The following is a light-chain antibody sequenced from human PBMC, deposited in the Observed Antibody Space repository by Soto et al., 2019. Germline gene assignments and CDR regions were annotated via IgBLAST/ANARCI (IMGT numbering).Light chain of an antibody. CDR3: QQYGSSGT. CDR1: QTVRKNY. V-gene: IGKV3-20*01. J-gene: IGKJ1*01. CDR2: GAS. Sequence: EFLLTQSPCTLSLSAGERATLSCRASQTVRKNYLAWYQQKPGQAPRLLIHGASNRATGIPDRLSGSGSGTDFTLTISRLEPEDFAVYYCQQYGSSGTFGQGTKVDIK.